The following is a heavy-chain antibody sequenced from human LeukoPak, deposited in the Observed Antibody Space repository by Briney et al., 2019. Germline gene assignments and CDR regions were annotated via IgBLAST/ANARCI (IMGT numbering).Heavy chain of an antibody. V-gene: IGHV3-15*01. Sequence: GGSLRISRAASGFTFNNARMRWVRPAPGKGPEWGGRIKSKTDGGTTEYAAPVKGRFTISRDDSKKTLYLEMNSLETEDTAIYYCNTDYNYGENTRFGYWGQGTLVTVSS. CDR2: IKSKTDGGTT. J-gene: IGHJ4*02. D-gene: IGHD3-16*01. CDR1: GFTFNNAR. CDR3: NTDYNYGENTRFGY.